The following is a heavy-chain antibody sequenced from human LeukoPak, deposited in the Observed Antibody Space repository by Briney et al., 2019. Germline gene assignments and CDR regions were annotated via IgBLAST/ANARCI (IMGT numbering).Heavy chain of an antibody. Sequence: SETLSLTCTVSGGSISSSSYSWSWIRQPLGKGLEWIGYIYHSGSTYYNPSLKSRVTISVDRSKNQFSLKLSSMTAADTAVYYCARGDYGNHFDYWGQGTLVTVSS. CDR3: ARGDYGNHFDY. V-gene: IGHV4-30-2*01. D-gene: IGHD4-17*01. CDR1: GGSISSSSYS. CDR2: IYHSGST. J-gene: IGHJ4*02.